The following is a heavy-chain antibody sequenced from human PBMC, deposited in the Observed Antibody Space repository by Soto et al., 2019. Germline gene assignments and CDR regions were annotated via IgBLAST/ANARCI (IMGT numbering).Heavy chain of an antibody. CDR2: ISSSSSYI. Sequence: GGSLRLSCAASGFTFSSYSMNWVRQAPGKGLEWVSSISSSSSYIYYADSVKGRFTISRDNAKNSLYLQMNSLRAEDTAVYYCARDKRGRWFGEGFDYWGQGTLVTVSS. D-gene: IGHD3-10*01. CDR3: ARDKRGRWFGEGFDY. J-gene: IGHJ4*02. V-gene: IGHV3-21*01. CDR1: GFTFSSYS.